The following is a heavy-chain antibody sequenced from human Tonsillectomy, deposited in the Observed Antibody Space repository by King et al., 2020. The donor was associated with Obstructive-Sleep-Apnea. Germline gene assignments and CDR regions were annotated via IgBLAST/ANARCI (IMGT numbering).Heavy chain of an antibody. Sequence: VQLVESGGGLVKPGGSLRLSCAASGFTFSSYSINWVRQAPGKGLEWVSIIDSSLNLIYYAESVKGRFTISRDKARNSVYLQMNSLRAEDTAIYFCARDPEDSNAYYFDSWGQGTRVTVSS. CDR1: GFTFSSYS. CDR3: ARDPEDSNAYYFDS. V-gene: IGHV3-21*04. J-gene: IGHJ4*02. D-gene: IGHD3-22*01. CDR2: IDSSLNLI.